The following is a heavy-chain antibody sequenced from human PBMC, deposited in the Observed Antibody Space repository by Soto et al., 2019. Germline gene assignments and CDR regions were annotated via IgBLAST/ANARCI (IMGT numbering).Heavy chain of an antibody. CDR3: AKGGAGYCSGGSCYSPRY. J-gene: IGHJ4*02. CDR2: ISGSGGST. D-gene: IGHD2-15*01. CDR1: GFTFSSYA. Sequence: EVQLLESGGGLVQPGGSLRLSCAASGFTFSSYAMSWVRQAPGKGLEWVSAISGSGGSTYYADSVKGRFTISRDNSKNTLYLQKDRPRAEATAVYYCAKGGAGYCSGGSCYSPRYWCQGTLVTVSS. V-gene: IGHV3-23*01.